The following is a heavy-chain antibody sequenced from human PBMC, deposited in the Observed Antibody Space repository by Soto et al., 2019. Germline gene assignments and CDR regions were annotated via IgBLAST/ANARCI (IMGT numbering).Heavy chain of an antibody. D-gene: IGHD3-3*01. CDR3: AKADYDFWSGYSDI. CDR1: GFTFDDYA. CDR2: ISWNSGSI. Sequence: EVQLVESGGGLVQPGRSLRLSCAASGFTFDDYAMHWVRQAPGKGLGWVSGISWNSGSIGYADSVKGRFTISRDNAKNSLYLQMNSLRAEDTALYYCAKADYDFWSGYSDIWGQGTMVTVSS. V-gene: IGHV3-9*01. J-gene: IGHJ3*02.